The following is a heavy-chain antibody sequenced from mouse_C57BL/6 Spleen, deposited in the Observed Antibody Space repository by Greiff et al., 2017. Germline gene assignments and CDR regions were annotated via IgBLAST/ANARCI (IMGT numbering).Heavy chain of an antibody. V-gene: IGHV1-55*01. J-gene: IGHJ1*03. CDR2: IYPGSGST. D-gene: IGHD1-1*01. CDR1: GYTFTSYW. CDR3: ARWDTTVVANWYFDV. Sequence: QVQLQQPGAELVKPGASVKMSCKASGYTFTSYWITWVKQRPGQGLEWIGDIYPGSGSTNYNEKFKSKATLPVDTSSSTAYMQLSSLTSEDSAVYYCARWDTTVVANWYFDVWGTGTTVTVSS.